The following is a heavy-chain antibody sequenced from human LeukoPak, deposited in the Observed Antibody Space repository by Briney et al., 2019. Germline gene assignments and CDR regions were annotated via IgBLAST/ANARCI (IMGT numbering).Heavy chain of an antibody. D-gene: IGHD3-3*01. Sequence: PGGSLRLSCAASGFTFSRYAMSWVRQAPGKGLEWVSAISGSGGSTDYADSVKGRFTISRDNAKNTLYLEMNSLRVEDSAVYYCARDGIFGVLKGDAFDIWGQGTKIAVSS. CDR1: GFTFSRYA. CDR2: ISGSGGST. V-gene: IGHV3-23*01. CDR3: ARDGIFGVLKGDAFDI. J-gene: IGHJ3*02.